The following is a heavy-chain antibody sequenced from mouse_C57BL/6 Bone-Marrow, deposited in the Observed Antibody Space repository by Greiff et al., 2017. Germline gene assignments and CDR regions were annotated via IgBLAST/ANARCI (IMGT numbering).Heavy chain of an antibody. J-gene: IGHJ1*03. Sequence: VKLQQPGAELVKPGASVKMSCKASGYTFTSYWITWVKQRPGQGLEWIGDIYPGSGSTNYNEKFKSKATLTVDTSSSTAYMQLSSLTSEDSAVYYCFYYYGTPDWDFDVWGTGTTVTVSS. V-gene: IGHV1-55*01. CDR2: IYPGSGST. D-gene: IGHD1-1*01. CDR1: GYTFTSYW. CDR3: FYYYGTPDWDFDV.